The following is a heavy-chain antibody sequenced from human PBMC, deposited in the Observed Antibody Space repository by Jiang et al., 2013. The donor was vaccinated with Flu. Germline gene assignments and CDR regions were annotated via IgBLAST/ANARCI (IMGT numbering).Heavy chain of an antibody. CDR2: IYYSGST. CDR3: ARDRGGVVIKDDAFDI. CDR1: GGSISSSSYY. D-gene: IGHD3-3*01. J-gene: IGHJ3*02. V-gene: IGHV4-39*07. Sequence: LLKPSETLSLTCTVSGGSISSSSYYWGWIRQPPGKGLEWIGSIYYSGSTYYNPSLKSRVTISVDTSKNQFSLKLSSVTAADTAVYYCARDRGGVVIKDDAFDIWGQGTMVTVSS.